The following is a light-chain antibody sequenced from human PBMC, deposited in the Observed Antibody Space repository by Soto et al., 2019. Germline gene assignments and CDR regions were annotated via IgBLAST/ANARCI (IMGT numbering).Light chain of an antibody. V-gene: IGKV3-20*01. Sequence: EIVLTQSPGTLSLSPGERATLSCRANQSVSSSYLAWYQQKPGQAPRLLIYGASSRATGIPDRFRGSGSGTDFILTISRLEPEDFAVYYCQQYGSSPPYTFGQGTKLEIK. CDR3: QQYGSSPPYT. CDR1: QSVSSSY. J-gene: IGKJ2*01. CDR2: GAS.